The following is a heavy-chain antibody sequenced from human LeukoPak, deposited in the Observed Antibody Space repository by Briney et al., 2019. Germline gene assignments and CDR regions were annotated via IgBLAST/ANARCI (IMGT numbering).Heavy chain of an antibody. D-gene: IGHD1-26*01. CDR3: ARGGYSGTEKPNDY. J-gene: IGHJ4*02. CDR2: INPNSGGT. CDR1: GYTFTGYY. V-gene: IGHV1-2*02. Sequence: ASVKVSCKASGYTFTGYYMHWVRQAPGQGLEWMGWINPNSGGTYSVQNFQGRVTMTRDTSITTAYMELSRLKSDDTAVYYCARGGYSGTEKPNDYWGQGTLVTVSS.